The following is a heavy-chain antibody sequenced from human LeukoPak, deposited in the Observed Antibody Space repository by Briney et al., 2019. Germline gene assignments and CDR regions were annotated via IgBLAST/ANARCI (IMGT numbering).Heavy chain of an antibody. D-gene: IGHD5-18*01. CDR3: ARPYSYGYNYFDY. CDR2: MNPNSGNT. Sequence: ASVKVSCKASGYTFTSYDINCVRQATGQGLEWRGWMNPNSGNTGYAQKFQGRVTMTRNTSISTAYMELSSLRSEDTAVYYCARPYSYGYNYFDYWGQGTLVTVSS. CDR1: GYTFTSYD. V-gene: IGHV1-8*01. J-gene: IGHJ4*02.